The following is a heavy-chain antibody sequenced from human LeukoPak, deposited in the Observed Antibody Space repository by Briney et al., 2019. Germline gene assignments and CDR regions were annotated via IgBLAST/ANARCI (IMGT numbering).Heavy chain of an antibody. J-gene: IGHJ4*02. CDR1: GYTSTGYY. Sequence: ASVKVSCKASGYTSTGYYMHWVRQAPGQGLEWMGWINPNSGGTNYAQKFQGRVTMTRDTSISTAYMELSRLRSDDTAVYYCAREYCSSTSCYSVNLDYWGQGTLVTVSS. V-gene: IGHV1-2*02. D-gene: IGHD2-2*01. CDR2: INPNSGGT. CDR3: AREYCSSTSCYSVNLDY.